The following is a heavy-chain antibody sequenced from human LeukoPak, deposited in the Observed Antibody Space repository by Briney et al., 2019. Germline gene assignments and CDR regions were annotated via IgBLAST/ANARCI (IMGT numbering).Heavy chain of an antibody. V-gene: IGHV3-21*01. J-gene: IGHJ4*02. D-gene: IGHD3-22*01. Sequence: GGSLRLSCAASGFTFSSYSMNWVRQAPGKGLEWVSSISSSSSYIYYADSVKGRFTISRDNAKNSLYLQMISLRAEDTAVYYCASESYDSSGYYGEKWGQGTLVTVSS. CDR3: ASESYDSSGYYGEK. CDR2: ISSSSSYI. CDR1: GFTFSSYS.